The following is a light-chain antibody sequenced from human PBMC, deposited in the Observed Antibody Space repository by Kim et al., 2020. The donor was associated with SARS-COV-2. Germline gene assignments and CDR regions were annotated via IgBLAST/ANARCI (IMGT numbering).Light chain of an antibody. Sequence: QSALTQPRSVSGSPGQSVTISCTGTSSDVGGYNYVSWYQQHPGKAPKLMIYDVSKRPSGVPDRFSGSKSGNTASLTVSGLQAEDDADYYCCSYAGSLRVFGGGTQLTVL. V-gene: IGLV2-11*01. J-gene: IGLJ2*01. CDR1: SSDVGGYNY. CDR3: CSYAGSLRV. CDR2: DVS.